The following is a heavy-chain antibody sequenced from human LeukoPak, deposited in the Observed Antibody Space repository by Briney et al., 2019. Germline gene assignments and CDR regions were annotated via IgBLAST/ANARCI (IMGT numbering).Heavy chain of an antibody. CDR3: ARGLRPSPRGFWSGYYPAQRHDAFDI. CDR2: MNPNSGNT. CDR1: GYTFTSYD. J-gene: IGHJ3*02. D-gene: IGHD3-3*01. Sequence: ASVKVSCKASGYTFTSYDINWVRQATGQGLEWMGWMNPNSGNTGYAQKFQGRVTITRNTSISTAYMELSSLRSEDTAVYYCARGLRPSPRGFWSGYYPAQRHDAFDIWGQGTMVTVSS. V-gene: IGHV1-8*03.